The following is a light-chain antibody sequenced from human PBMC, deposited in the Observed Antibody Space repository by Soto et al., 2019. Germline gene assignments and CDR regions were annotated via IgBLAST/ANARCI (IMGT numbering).Light chain of an antibody. CDR1: SSAFRVYNY. J-gene: IGLJ2*01. V-gene: IGLV2-14*01. CDR2: EVS. Sequence: QAVVTQPASVSGSPGQSITISCTGTSSAFRVYNYVSWYQQHPGKAPELIIYEVSNRPSGVSHRFSGSKSGNTASLTISGLQAEDEAEYFCSSYSTSSTLEVFGGGTKVTVL. CDR3: SSYSTSSTLEV.